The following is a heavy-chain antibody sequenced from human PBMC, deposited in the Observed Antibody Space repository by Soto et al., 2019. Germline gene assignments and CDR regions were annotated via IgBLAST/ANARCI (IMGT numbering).Heavy chain of an antibody. Sequence: SETLSLTCTVSVASISSFYWSWIRQPAGKGLEWIGRIYTSEVTNYNPSLKGRVTMSVDTSKNQFSLKLSSVTAADTAVYYCAREITGYYYAMEVWGQGTTVTVSS. J-gene: IGHJ6*02. D-gene: IGHD3-16*01. CDR3: AREITGYYYAMEV. CDR2: IYTSEVT. V-gene: IGHV4-4*07. CDR1: VASISSFY.